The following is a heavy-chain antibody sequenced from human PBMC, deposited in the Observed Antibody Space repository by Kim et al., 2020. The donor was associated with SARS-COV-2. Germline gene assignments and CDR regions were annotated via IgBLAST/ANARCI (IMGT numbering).Heavy chain of an antibody. CDR1: GLTVSDNY. J-gene: IGHJ3*02. Sequence: GGSLRLYCAASGLTVSDNYMTWVRQAPGKGLEWVSVIYSGGTTYYADDVKGRFTISRDNSKNTLYLQMNSLRAEDTAVYYCAKVKSNAFDIWGQGTMVTV. V-gene: IGHV3-66*01. CDR2: IYSGGTT. CDR3: AKVKSNAFDI.